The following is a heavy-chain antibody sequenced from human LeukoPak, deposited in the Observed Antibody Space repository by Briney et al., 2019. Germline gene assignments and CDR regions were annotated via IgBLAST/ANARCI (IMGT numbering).Heavy chain of an antibody. D-gene: IGHD3-3*01. CDR2: ISPKSGGT. Sequence: GASVKVSCKASGYTFTGYYMHWVRQAPGQRLEWMGWISPKSGGTNSAQKFQGRVTMTRDTSRSTAYMELSGLRSDDTAVYYSVKIYKDFWSAFDIWGQGTMVTVSS. V-gene: IGHV1-2*02. J-gene: IGHJ3*02. CDR1: GYTFTGYY. CDR3: VKIYKDFWSAFDI.